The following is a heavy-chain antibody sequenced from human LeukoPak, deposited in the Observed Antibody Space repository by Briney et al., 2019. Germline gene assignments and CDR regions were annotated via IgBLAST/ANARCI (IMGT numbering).Heavy chain of an antibody. CDR2: ICPGDSDT. Sequence: GESLKISCKGSGYSFNSYWIGWVRQMPGKGLEWMGIICPGDSDTRYSPSFQGQVTISADKSISTAYLQWSSLKASDTAMYYCARGQGDSSGYYSFDYWGQGTLVTVSS. CDR3: ARGQGDSSGYYSFDY. V-gene: IGHV5-51*01. J-gene: IGHJ4*02. D-gene: IGHD3-22*01. CDR1: GYSFNSYW.